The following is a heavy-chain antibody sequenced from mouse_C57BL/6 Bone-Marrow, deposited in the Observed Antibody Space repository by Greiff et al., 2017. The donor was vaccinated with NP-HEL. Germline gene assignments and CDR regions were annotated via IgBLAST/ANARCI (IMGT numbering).Heavy chain of an antibody. CDR2: IHPNSGST. CDR1: GYTFTSYW. J-gene: IGHJ3*01. CDR3: ARLHSWFAY. V-gene: IGHV1-64*01. Sequence: QVQLQQPGAALVPPGASVKLSCKASGYTFTSYWMHWVKQRPGQGLEWIGMIHPNSGSTNYNEKFKSKATLTVDKSSSTAYMQLSSLTSEDSAVYYCARLHSWFAYWGQGTLVTVSA.